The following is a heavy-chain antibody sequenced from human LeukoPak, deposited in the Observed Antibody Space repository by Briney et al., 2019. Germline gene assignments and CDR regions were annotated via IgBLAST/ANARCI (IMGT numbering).Heavy chain of an antibody. CDR3: ATLVARMEWLLSYYFDY. J-gene: IGHJ4*02. CDR1: GYTLTELS. CDR2: FDPEDGET. V-gene: IGHV1-24*01. Sequence: ASVKVSCKVSGYTLTELSMHWVRQAPGKGLEWMGGFDPEDGETIYAQKFQGRVTMTEDTSTDTAYMELSSPRSEDTAVYYCATLVARMEWLLSYYFDYWGQGTLVTVSS. D-gene: IGHD3-3*01.